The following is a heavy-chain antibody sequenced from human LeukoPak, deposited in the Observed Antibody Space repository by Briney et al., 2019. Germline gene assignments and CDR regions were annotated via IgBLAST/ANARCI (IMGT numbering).Heavy chain of an antibody. CDR2: ISYDGSNK. Sequence: GGSLRLSCAASGFTFSNYGMHWVRQAPGKGLEWVAVISYDGSNKYYADSVKGRFTISRDNSKNTLYLQMNSLRAEDTAVYYCARGGDYFFDYWGQGTLVTVSS. J-gene: IGHJ4*02. V-gene: IGHV3-30*03. CDR1: GFTFSNYG. D-gene: IGHD4-17*01. CDR3: ARGGDYFFDY.